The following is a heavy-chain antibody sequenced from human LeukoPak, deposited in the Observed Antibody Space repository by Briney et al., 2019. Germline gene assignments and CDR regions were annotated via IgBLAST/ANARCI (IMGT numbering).Heavy chain of an antibody. CDR2: LYSGGNT. CDR3: AIPGGSGSYFDY. J-gene: IGHJ4*02. CDR1: GFTVSSNY. D-gene: IGHD1-26*01. V-gene: IGHV3-53*01. Sequence: GGSLRLSCAVSGFTVSSNYMSWVRQAPGKGLEWVSVLYSGGNTYYADSVKGRFTVSGDNSKNTLYLQMNSLRAEDTAVYYCAIPGGSGSYFDYWGQGTLVTVSS.